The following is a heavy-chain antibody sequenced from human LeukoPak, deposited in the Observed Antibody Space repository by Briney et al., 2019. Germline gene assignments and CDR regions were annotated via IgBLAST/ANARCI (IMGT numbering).Heavy chain of an antibody. J-gene: IGHJ3*02. Sequence: PGGSLRLSCAASGFTFSSYGMHWVRQAPGKGLEWVAVIWYGGSNKYYADSVKGRFTISRDNSKNTLYLQMNSLRAEDTAVYYCAKDTCSSTSCYRGDAFDIWGQGTMVTVSS. V-gene: IGHV3-30*02. CDR3: AKDTCSSTSCYRGDAFDI. CDR1: GFTFSSYG. CDR2: IWYGGSNK. D-gene: IGHD2-2*01.